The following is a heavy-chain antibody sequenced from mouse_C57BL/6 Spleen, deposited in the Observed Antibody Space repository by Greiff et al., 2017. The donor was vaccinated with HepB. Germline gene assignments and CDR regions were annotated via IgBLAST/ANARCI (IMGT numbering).Heavy chain of an antibody. CDR2: IYPVSGET. V-gene: IGHV1-11*01. CDR1: GYTFTDHI. Sequence: QVHVKQSGAELASPGASVTLSCKASGYTFTDHIMNWVKKRPGQGLEWIGRIYPVSGETNYNQKFMGKATFSVDRSSSTVYMVLNSLTSEDPAVYYCGRGTTDEAMDYWGQGTSVTVSS. J-gene: IGHJ4*01. D-gene: IGHD1-1*01. CDR3: GRGTTDEAMDY.